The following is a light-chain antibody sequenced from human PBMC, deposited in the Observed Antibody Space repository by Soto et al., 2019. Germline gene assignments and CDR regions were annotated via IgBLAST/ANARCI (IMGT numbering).Light chain of an antibody. CDR2: GAS. V-gene: IGKV3-15*01. Sequence: EIVMTQSPAMLSVSPGERATLSCRASQNVNNRLAWYQQKACQPPRLLIYGASTRATGIPARFSGSGSGTEFTLTIRSLQSEEFAVYYCQHFNSWPLLFGQGTKVEIK. CDR3: QHFNSWPLL. CDR1: QNVNNR. J-gene: IGKJ1*01.